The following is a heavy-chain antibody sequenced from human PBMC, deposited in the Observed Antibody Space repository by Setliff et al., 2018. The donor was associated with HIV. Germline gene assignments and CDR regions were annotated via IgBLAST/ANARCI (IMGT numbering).Heavy chain of an antibody. V-gene: IGHV4-59*01. CDR2: IYYSGST. CDR3: ARSPPTTFWSGYTYYYYMDV. CDR1: GGSISSYY. D-gene: IGHD3-3*01. Sequence: SETLSLTCTVSGGSISSYYWSWIRQPPGKGLEWIGYIYYSGSTNYNPSLKSRVTISVDTSRNQFSLKLNSVTAADTAVYYCARSPPTTFWSGYTYYYYMDVWGKGTTVTVSS. J-gene: IGHJ6*03.